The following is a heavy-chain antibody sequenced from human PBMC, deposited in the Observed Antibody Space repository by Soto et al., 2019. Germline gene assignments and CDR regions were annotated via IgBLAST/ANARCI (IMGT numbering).Heavy chain of an antibody. CDR3: VREDTGSFDY. J-gene: IGHJ4*02. Sequence: QVQLVESGGGVVQPGRSLRLSCAASGFTFNNYAIHWVRQAPGKGLEWVAGILYDGSNKYYAGSVKGRFTISRDNSKNTVSLQINSLRPEDTAVYYCVREDTGSFDYLGQGTLVTVSS. V-gene: IGHV3-30-3*01. CDR2: ILYDGSNK. D-gene: IGHD2-8*02. CDR1: GFTFNNYA.